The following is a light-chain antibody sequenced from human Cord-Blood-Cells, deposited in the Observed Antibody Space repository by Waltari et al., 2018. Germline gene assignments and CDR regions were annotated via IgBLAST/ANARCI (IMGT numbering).Light chain of an antibody. Sequence: QSALPQPASVSGSPAQSLPIPCTGTRSDVGGYNYVSWYQQHPGKAPKLIIYEVSNRPSGVSNRFSGSKSGNTASLTISGLQAEDEADYYCSSYTSSSTHVVFGGGTKLTVL. CDR2: EVS. V-gene: IGLV2-14*01. CDR1: RSDVGGYNY. J-gene: IGLJ2*01. CDR3: SSYTSSSTHVV.